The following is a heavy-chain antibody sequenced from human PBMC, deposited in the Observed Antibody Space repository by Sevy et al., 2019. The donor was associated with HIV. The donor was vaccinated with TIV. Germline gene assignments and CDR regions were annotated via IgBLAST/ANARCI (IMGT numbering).Heavy chain of an antibody. CDR1: GGTFSSYA. Sequence: ASVKVSCKASGGTFSSYAISWVRQAPGQGLEWMGGIIPIFGTANYAQKFQGRVTITADKSTSTAYMGLSSLRSEDTAVYYCARDVGTVTSPNFDYWGQGTLVTVSS. J-gene: IGHJ4*02. D-gene: IGHD4-17*01. V-gene: IGHV1-69*06. CDR3: ARDVGTVTSPNFDY. CDR2: IIPIFGTA.